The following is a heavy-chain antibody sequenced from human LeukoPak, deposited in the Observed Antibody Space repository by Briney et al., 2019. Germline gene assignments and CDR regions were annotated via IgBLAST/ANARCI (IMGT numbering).Heavy chain of an antibody. J-gene: IGHJ6*02. CDR1: GYTFTGYY. D-gene: IGHD3-10*01. CDR2: INPNSGGT. V-gene: IGHV1-2*04. CDR3: ARDLGTYDGSGSWGYYYYYYGMDV. Sequence: ASVKVSCKASGYTFTGYYMHWVRQAPGQGLEWMGWINPNSGGTNYAQKFQGWVTMTRDTSISTAYMELRSLRSDDTAVYYCARDLGTYDGSGSWGYYYYYYGMDVWGQGTTVTVSS.